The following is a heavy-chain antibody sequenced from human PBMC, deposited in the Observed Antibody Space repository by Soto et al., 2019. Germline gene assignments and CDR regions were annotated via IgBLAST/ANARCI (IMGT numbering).Heavy chain of an antibody. CDR1: GYTFTGYS. CDR2: INPNSGGT. CDR3: ASSLRGIEYYDSSGYYPLDY. Sequence: QVQLVQSGAEVKKPGASVKVSCKASGYTFTGYSMHWVRQAPGQGLEWMGWINPNSGGTNYAQKFQGWVTMTRDTSISTAYMELSRLRSDDTAVYYCASSLRGIEYYDSSGYYPLDYWGQGTLVTVSS. V-gene: IGHV1-2*04. D-gene: IGHD3-22*01. J-gene: IGHJ4*02.